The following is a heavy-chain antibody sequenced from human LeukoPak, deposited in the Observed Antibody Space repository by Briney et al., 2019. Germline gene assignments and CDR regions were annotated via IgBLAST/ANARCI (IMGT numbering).Heavy chain of an antibody. CDR2: ISSSSSYI. CDR1: GFTFSTYS. V-gene: IGHV3-21*01. J-gene: IGHJ6*03. CDR3: ASPHYDYVWGSYRSTLEYYMDV. Sequence: PGGSLRLSCAASGFTFSTYSMNWVRQAPGKGLEWVSSISSSSSYIYYADSVKGRFTISRDNAKNSLYLQMNSLRAEDTAVYYCASPHYDYVWGSYRSTLEYYMDVWGKGTTVTISS. D-gene: IGHD3-16*02.